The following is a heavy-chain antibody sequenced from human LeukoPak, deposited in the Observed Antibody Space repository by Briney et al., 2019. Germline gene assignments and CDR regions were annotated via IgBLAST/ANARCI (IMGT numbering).Heavy chain of an antibody. CDR3: ARGEYNYGRDWFDP. V-gene: IGHV1-2*02. CDR1: GYTFTSYY. J-gene: IGHJ5*02. Sequence: GASVKVSCKASGYTFTSYYMHWVRQAPGQGLEWMGWINPNSGGTNYAQKFQGRVTMTRDTSINTVYMELSRLTSDDTAVYYCARGEYNYGRDWFDPWGQGTLVTVSS. CDR2: INPNSGGT. D-gene: IGHD5-18*01.